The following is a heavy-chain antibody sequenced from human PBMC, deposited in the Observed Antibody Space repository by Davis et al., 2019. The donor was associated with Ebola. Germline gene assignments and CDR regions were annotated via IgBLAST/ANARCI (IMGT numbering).Heavy chain of an antibody. D-gene: IGHD3-10*01. V-gene: IGHV4-59*01. CDR3: ARADYYGVCDY. CDR1: GGSISSYY. Sequence: SETLSLTFTVSGGSISSYYWSWIRQPPGKGLEWIGYIYYSGSTNYNPSLKSRVTISVDTSKNQFSLKLSSVTAADTAVYYCARADYYGVCDYWGQGTLVTVSS. J-gene: IGHJ4*02. CDR2: IYYSGST.